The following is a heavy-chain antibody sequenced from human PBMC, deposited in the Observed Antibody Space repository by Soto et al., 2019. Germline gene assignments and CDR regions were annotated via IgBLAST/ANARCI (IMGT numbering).Heavy chain of an antibody. Sequence: QVQLVESGGGVVQPGRSLRLSCAASGFTFSSYAMHWVRQAPGKGLEWVAVISYDGSNKYYADSVKGRFTISRDNSKNTLYLQMNSLRAEDTAVYYCARDRVVVVVAAAPRPGFDPLGQGTLVTVSS. CDR3: ARDRVVVVVAAAPRPGFDP. V-gene: IGHV3-30-3*01. CDR2: ISYDGSNK. CDR1: GFTFSSYA. D-gene: IGHD2-15*01. J-gene: IGHJ5*02.